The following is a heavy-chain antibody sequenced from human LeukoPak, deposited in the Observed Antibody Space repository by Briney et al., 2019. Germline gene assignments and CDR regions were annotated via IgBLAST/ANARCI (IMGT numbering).Heavy chain of an antibody. J-gene: IGHJ4*02. CDR2: INPNAGTT. CDR1: GYSFTTYY. Sequence: ASVKVSCKASGYSFTTYYMHWVRQAPGQGLEWMGAINPNAGTTSYTQKVQGRVTMTRDTSTSTVFMELTSLRPEDTAVYYCARGIAMAAVGTHIDYWGQGTLVTVSS. D-gene: IGHD6-13*01. V-gene: IGHV1-46*01. CDR3: ARGIAMAAVGTHIDY.